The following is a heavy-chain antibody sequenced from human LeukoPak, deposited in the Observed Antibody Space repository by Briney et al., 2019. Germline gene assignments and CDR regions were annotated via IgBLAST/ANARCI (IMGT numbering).Heavy chain of an antibody. CDR1: GYTFTGYY. CDR3: ARGANPFGIFLGFYYYYGMDV. D-gene: IGHD3-3*02. Sequence: ASVKVSCKASGYTFTGYYMHWVRQAPGQGLEWMGWINPNSGGTNYAQKFQGWVTMTRDTSISTAYMELSRLRSDDTAVYYCARGANPFGIFLGFYYYYGMDVWGQGTTVTVSS. J-gene: IGHJ6*02. CDR2: INPNSGGT. V-gene: IGHV1-2*04.